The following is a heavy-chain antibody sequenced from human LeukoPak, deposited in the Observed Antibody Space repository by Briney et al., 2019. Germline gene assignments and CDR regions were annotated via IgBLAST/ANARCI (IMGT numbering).Heavy chain of an antibody. CDR3: ARGLRQGFIAAAGTTAFDY. Sequence: PSETLSLTCAVYGGSFSGYYWSWIRQPPGKGLEWIGEINHSGGTNYNPSLKSRVTISVDTSKNQFSLKLSSVTAADTAVYYCARGLRQGFIAAAGTTAFDYWGQGTLVTVSS. D-gene: IGHD6-13*01. CDR2: INHSGGT. CDR1: GGSFSGYY. J-gene: IGHJ4*02. V-gene: IGHV4-34*01.